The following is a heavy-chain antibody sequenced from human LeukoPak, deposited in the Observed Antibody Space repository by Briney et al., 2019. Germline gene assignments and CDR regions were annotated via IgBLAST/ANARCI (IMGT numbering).Heavy chain of an antibody. CDR1: GFTFSGYW. CDR3: AREDDFSDWSEYFQH. CDR2: ISSGDGRTT. J-gene: IGHJ1*01. D-gene: IGHD4-11*01. V-gene: IGHV3-74*01. Sequence: PGGSLXLSCVASGFTFSGYWMHWIRQGPGKGLEGLSRISSGDGRTTNYGASVKGRFIISRDNSKNTVYLQMNSLRAEDTAVYYCAREDDFSDWSEYFQHWGQGTRVTVSS.